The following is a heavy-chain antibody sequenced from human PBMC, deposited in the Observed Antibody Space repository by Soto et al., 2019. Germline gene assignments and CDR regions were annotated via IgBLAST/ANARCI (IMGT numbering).Heavy chain of an antibody. J-gene: IGHJ4*02. Sequence: GGSLRLSCAASGFTFSDYYMSWIRQSPGEGLEWIAYIGGSGYTKYADSVKGRFTISRDNAKNSLYLQMNSLRVEDTAVYYCEIARAQYYDLWSVYPVVYWGQGTLVTVS. V-gene: IGHV3-11*05. CDR2: IGGSGYT. D-gene: IGHD3-3*01. CDR1: GFTFSDYY. CDR3: EIARAQYYDLWSVYPVVY.